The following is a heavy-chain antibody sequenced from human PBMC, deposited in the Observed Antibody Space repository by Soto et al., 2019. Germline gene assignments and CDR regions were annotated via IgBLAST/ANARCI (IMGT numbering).Heavy chain of an antibody. Sequence: GGSLRLTCAASGFTFSSYAMSWVRQAPEKWLEWVSAISGSGGSTYYADSVKGRFTISRDNSKNTLYLQMNSLRAEDTAVYYCAKDPSIAARPVFDYWGQGTLVTVSS. CDR3: AKDPSIAARPVFDY. CDR1: GFTFSSYA. CDR2: ISGSGGST. V-gene: IGHV3-23*01. J-gene: IGHJ4*02. D-gene: IGHD6-6*01.